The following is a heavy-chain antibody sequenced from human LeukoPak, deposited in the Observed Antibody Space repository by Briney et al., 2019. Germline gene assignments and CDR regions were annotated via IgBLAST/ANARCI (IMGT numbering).Heavy chain of an antibody. D-gene: IGHD6-13*01. CDR2: ISSSSSYI. V-gene: IGHV3-21*01. CDR1: GFTFSSYS. CDR3: ARNQPIAAAVSDY. J-gene: IGHJ4*02. Sequence: GSLRLSCAASGFTFSSYSMNWVRQAPGKGLEWVSSISSSSSYIYYADSVKGRFTISRDNAKNSLYLQMNSLRAEDTAVFYCARNQPIAAAVSDYWGQGTLVTVSS.